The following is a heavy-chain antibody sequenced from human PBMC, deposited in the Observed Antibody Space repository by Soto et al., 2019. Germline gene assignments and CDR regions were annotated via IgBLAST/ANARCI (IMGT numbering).Heavy chain of an antibody. J-gene: IGHJ4*02. Sequence: QVQLVQSGAEEKKPGASVKVSCKASGYTFTSYAMHWVRQAPVQMLEWMGWINTGNGNIKYSQEFQVRVTITRDISASTAYLELSSLRSEDTAVYYCARSIVVVTALDYWGQGTLVTVSS. CDR1: GYTFTSYA. CDR2: INTGNGNI. V-gene: IGHV1-3*04. CDR3: ARSIVVVTALDY. D-gene: IGHD2-21*02.